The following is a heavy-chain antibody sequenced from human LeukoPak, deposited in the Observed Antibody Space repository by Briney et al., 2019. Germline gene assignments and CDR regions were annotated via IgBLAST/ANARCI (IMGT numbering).Heavy chain of an antibody. D-gene: IGHD5-24*01. Sequence: GVSLRLSCAACGFTFSRYCMHWVRQARGKGLEWVVVVWYNASNKYTTYSVKGRFTITRDNSKTTLYLQMNSLRAEDTDVYYCAKVSRDRLVDAFDIWGQGTMVTVSS. J-gene: IGHJ3*02. CDR1: GFTFSRYC. CDR2: VWYNASNK. V-gene: IGHV3-33*06. CDR3: AKVSRDRLVDAFDI.